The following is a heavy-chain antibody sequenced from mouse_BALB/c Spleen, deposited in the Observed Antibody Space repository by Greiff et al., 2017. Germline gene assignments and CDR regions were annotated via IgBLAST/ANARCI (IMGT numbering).Heavy chain of an antibody. D-gene: IGHD3-3*01. Sequence: EVHLVESGGGLVKPGGSLKLSCAASGFTFSDYYMYWVRQTPEKRLEWVATISDGGSYTYYPDSVKGRFTISRDNAKNNLYLQMSSLKSEDTAMYYCASANEGHAMDYWGQGTSVTVSS. CDR1: GFTFSDYY. J-gene: IGHJ4*01. CDR3: ASANEGHAMDY. V-gene: IGHV5-4*02. CDR2: ISDGGSYT.